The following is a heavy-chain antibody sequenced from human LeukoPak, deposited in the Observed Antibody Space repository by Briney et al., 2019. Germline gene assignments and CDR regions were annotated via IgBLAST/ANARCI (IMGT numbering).Heavy chain of an antibody. Sequence: MTSETLSLTCTVSSGSISSSSYYWGWIRQPPGKGLEWIGSIYYSGSTYYNPSLKSRVTISVDTSKNQFSLKLSSVTAADTAVYYCARHIAVAAYFDYWGQGTLVTVSS. J-gene: IGHJ4*02. D-gene: IGHD6-19*01. V-gene: IGHV4-39*01. CDR1: SGSISSSSYY. CDR3: ARHIAVAAYFDY. CDR2: IYYSGST.